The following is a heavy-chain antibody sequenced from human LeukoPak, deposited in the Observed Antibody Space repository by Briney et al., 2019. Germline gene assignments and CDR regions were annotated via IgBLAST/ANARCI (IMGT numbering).Heavy chain of an antibody. J-gene: IGHJ2*01. CDR3: ARVYYSNSYDYWYFDL. CDR1: GGSISSYY. V-gene: IGHV4-59*01. Sequence: SSETLSLTCTVSGGSISSYYWSRIRQPPGKGLEWIGYIFYSGSTNYNPSLKSRVTISVDTSKNQFSLKLSSVTAADTAVYYCARVYYSNSYDYWYFDLWGRGTLVTVSS. CDR2: IFYSGST. D-gene: IGHD6-13*01.